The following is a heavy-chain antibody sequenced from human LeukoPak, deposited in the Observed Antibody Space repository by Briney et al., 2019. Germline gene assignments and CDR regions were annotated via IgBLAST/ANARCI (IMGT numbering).Heavy chain of an antibody. CDR2: IYYSGST. J-gene: IGHJ6*02. Sequence: SETLSLTCTVSGGSIRSYYWSWIRQPPGKGLEWIGYIYYSGSTFYNPSLKSRVTISVDTSKNQFSLKLSSVTAADTAVYYCFPGYYGSGSGYYYYGMDVWGQGTTVTVSS. D-gene: IGHD3-10*01. CDR1: GGSIRSYY. V-gene: IGHV4-59*12. CDR3: FPGYYGSGSGYYYYGMDV.